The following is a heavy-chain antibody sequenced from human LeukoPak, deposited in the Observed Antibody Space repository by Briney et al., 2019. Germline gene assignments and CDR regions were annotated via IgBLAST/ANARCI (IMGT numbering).Heavy chain of an antibody. V-gene: IGHV1-46*03. CDR3: ASSIAAAGTGFDY. CDR2: INPSGGNT. D-gene: IGHD6-13*01. J-gene: IGHJ4*02. CDR1: GYTFTSYY. Sequence: ASVKVSCKASGYTFTSYYMHWVRQAPGQGPEWMGIINPSGGNTSYAQKFQGRVTMTRDTSTSTVYMELSSLGSEDTAVYYCASSIAAAGTGFDYWGQGTLVTVSS.